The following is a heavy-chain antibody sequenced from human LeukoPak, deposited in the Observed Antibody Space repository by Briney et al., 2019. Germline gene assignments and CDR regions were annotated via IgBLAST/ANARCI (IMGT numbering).Heavy chain of an antibody. V-gene: IGHV4-61*01. J-gene: IGHJ6*03. CDR3: ARCPSSSSWLHYYNYMDV. CDR1: GGSISSSSYY. Sequence: SETLSLTCTVSGGSISSSSYYWSWIRQPPGKGLEWIGYIYYSGSTNYNPSLKSRVAISVDTSKNQFSLKLNSVTAADTAVYYCARCPSSSSWLHYYNYMDVWGKGTTVTISS. CDR2: IYYSGST. D-gene: IGHD6-13*01.